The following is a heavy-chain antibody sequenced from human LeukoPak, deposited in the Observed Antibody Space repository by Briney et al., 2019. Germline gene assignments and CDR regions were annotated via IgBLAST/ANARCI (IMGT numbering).Heavy chain of an antibody. CDR1: GFTFNTYG. Sequence: PGGSLRLSCAASGFTFNTYGMSWVRQAAGKGLEWVSSINDGGITTYYTDSVKGRFTISRDNSKKTLYLQMNSLRDDDTAVYYCAILTSNNFGYWGQGTLVTVSS. D-gene: IGHD5-24*01. V-gene: IGHV3-23*01. CDR3: AILTSNNFGY. J-gene: IGHJ4*02. CDR2: INDGGITT.